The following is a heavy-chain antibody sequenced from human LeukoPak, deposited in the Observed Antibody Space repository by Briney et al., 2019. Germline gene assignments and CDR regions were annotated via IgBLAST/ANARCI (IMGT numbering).Heavy chain of an antibody. CDR3: AKDWGGSSWYKFVGY. Sequence: GGSLRLSCAASGFTFSTYGMHWIRQAPGKGLEWVSFIRYDGSNKYYADSVKGRFTISRDNSKNTLYLQMNSLRAEDTAVYYCAKDWGGSSWYKFVGYWGQGTLVTVSS. J-gene: IGHJ4*02. D-gene: IGHD6-13*01. CDR1: GFTFSTYG. V-gene: IGHV3-30*02. CDR2: IRYDGSNK.